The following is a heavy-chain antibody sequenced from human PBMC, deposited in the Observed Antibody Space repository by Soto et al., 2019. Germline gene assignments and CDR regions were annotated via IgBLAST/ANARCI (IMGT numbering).Heavy chain of an antibody. V-gene: IGHV1-69*01. Sequence: QVQLVQSGAEVKKPGSSVKVSCKASGGTFSSYAISWVRQAPGQGLEWMGGIIPIFGTANYAQKFQGRVTITADESTSTAYIELSSLRSEDTAVYYCARDLVNDYGDGDWFDLWGQGTLVTVSS. D-gene: IGHD4-17*01. J-gene: IGHJ5*02. CDR2: IIPIFGTA. CDR1: GGTFSSYA. CDR3: ARDLVNDYGDGDWFDL.